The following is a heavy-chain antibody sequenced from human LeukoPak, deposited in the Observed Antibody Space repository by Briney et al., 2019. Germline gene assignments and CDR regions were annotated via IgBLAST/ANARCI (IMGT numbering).Heavy chain of an antibody. CDR3: ARYEYDFWSGF. V-gene: IGHV3-21*01. J-gene: IGHJ4*02. D-gene: IGHD3-3*01. Sequence: GGSLRLSCAAYGFTFSSYSMNWVRQAPGKGMEWVSSISSSSSYIFYADLVTGRFTISRGNAKIELYRQMFGVRAEYTGVYDCARYEYDFWSGFWGQGTLVTVSS. CDR2: ISSSSSYI. CDR1: GFTFSSYS.